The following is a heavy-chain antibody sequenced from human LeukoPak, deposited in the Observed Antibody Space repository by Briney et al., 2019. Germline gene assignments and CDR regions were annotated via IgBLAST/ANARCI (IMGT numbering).Heavy chain of an antibody. CDR3: ARGQTHRPYSNYPYFDY. Sequence: SETLSLTCTVSGGSISSYYWSWIRQPPGKGLEWIGEINHSGSTNYNPSLKSRVTISVDTSKNQFSLKLSSVTAADTAVYYCARGQTHRPYSNYPYFDYWGQGTLVTVSS. CDR1: GGSISSYY. D-gene: IGHD4-4*01. J-gene: IGHJ4*02. CDR2: INHSGST. V-gene: IGHV4-34*01.